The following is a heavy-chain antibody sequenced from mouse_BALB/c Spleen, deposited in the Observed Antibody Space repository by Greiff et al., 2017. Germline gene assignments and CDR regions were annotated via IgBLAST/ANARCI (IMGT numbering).Heavy chain of an antibody. CDR3: ARSLGYFDV. D-gene: IGHD6-2*01. J-gene: IGHJ1*01. Sequence: QVQLQQSGAELMKPGASVKISCKATGYTFSSYWIEWVKQRPGHGLEWIGEILPGSGSTNYNEKFKGKATFTADTSSNTAYMQLSSLTSENSAVYFCARSLGYFDVWGAGTTVTVSS. CDR1: GYTFSSYW. CDR2: ILPGSGST. V-gene: IGHV1-9*01.